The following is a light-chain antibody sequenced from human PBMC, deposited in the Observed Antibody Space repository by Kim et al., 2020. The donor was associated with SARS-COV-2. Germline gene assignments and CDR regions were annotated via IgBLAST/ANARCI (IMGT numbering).Light chain of an antibody. CDR3: CSYGGSNIPLV. CDR1: NSNIGSYSV. J-gene: IGLJ3*02. V-gene: IGLV2-23*02. Sequence: QSITIACTGTNSNIGSYSVVSWYQQYPGKAPKLIIYEVSKRPSGVSNRFSGSKSGSTASLTISGLQAEDEADYYCCSYGGSNIPLVFGGWPKVTVL. CDR2: EVS.